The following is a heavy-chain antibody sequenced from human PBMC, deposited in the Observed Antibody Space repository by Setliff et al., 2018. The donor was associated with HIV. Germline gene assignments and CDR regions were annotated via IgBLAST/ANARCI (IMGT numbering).Heavy chain of an antibody. CDR3: ARYFDWFSYGMDV. CDR2: IYYSGST. CDR1: GGSISSSSYY. V-gene: IGHV4-39*07. D-gene: IGHD3-9*01. J-gene: IGHJ6*02. Sequence: PSETLSLTCTVSGGSISSSSYYWGWIRQPPGKGLEWIGSIYYSGSTYYNPSLKSRVTISVDTSKNQFSLKLGSVTAADTAVYYCARYFDWFSYGMDVWGQGTTVTVSS.